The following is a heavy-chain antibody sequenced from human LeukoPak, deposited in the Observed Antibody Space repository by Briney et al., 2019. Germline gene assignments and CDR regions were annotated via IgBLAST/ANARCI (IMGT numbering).Heavy chain of an antibody. J-gene: IGHJ5*02. CDR1: GFTFRSYS. D-gene: IGHD3-9*01. CDR3: ARDALQLTGNYVTRWWFDP. V-gene: IGHV3-48*01. Sequence: GGSLRLSCTASGFTFRSYSMNWVRQAPGKGLEWVSYISSSSSTIYYADSVRGRFTISRDNAKNSLYLQMNSLSAEDTAFYYCARDALQLTGNYVTRWWFDPWGQGTLVTVSS. CDR2: ISSSSSTI.